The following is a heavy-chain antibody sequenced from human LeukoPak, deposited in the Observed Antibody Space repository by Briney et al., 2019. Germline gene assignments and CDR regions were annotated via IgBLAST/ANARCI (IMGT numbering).Heavy chain of an antibody. D-gene: IGHD6-19*01. V-gene: IGHV1-46*01. Sequence: GASVKVSCKASGYTFTSYYIHWVRQAPGQGLEWMGIINPSGGSTNYAQKFQGRVTMTRDTSTSTVYMELSSLRSEDTAVYYCATDSGGGWYGGYFQHWGQGTLVTVSS. CDR3: ATDSGGGWYGGYFQH. CDR2: INPSGGST. J-gene: IGHJ1*01. CDR1: GYTFTSYY.